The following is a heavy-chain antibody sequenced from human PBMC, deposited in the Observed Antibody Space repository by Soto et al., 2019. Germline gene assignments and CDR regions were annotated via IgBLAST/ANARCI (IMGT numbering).Heavy chain of an antibody. CDR3: ARGVNDYYDSSSYLFDY. J-gene: IGHJ4*02. Sequence: SETLSLTCAVSGGSISSGGYSWSWIRQPPGKGLEWIGYVYHSGSTYYNPSLKSRVTISVDRSKNQFSLKLSSVTAADTAVYYCARGVNDYYDSSSYLFDYSGQATLVTVSS. CDR2: VYHSGST. D-gene: IGHD3-22*01. CDR1: GGSISSGGYS. V-gene: IGHV4-30-2*01.